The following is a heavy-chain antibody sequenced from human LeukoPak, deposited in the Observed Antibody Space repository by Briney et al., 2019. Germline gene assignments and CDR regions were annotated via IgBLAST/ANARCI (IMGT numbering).Heavy chain of an antibody. J-gene: IGHJ4*02. D-gene: IGHD6-19*01. CDR1: GYTFTSYY. V-gene: IGHV1-46*01. Sequence: ASVKVSCTASGYTFTSYYMHWVRQAPGQGLEWMGIINPSGGSTSYAQKFQGRVTMTRDMSTSTVYMELSSLRSEDTAVYYCARVPQWLVPHLMVWGQGTLVTVSS. CDR2: INPSGGST. CDR3: ARVPQWLVPHLMV.